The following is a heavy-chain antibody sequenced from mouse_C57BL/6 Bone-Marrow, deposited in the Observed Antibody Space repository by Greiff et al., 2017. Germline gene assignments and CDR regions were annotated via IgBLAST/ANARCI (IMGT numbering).Heavy chain of an antibody. J-gene: IGHJ2*01. CDR1: GYSFTTYP. V-gene: IGHV1-47*01. CDR2: FHSYNDDT. CDR3: SMGSAYGSLDY. D-gene: IGHD1-1*01. Sequence: VKLQQSGAELVKPCASVMITCTASGYSFTTYPLEWMKHNHGKSLERIGNFHSYNDDTMYNDKFKSKATLTIEKSSSTVYLVLSRLTSDDSTVYYCSMGSAYGSLDYWGQGTTLTVSS.